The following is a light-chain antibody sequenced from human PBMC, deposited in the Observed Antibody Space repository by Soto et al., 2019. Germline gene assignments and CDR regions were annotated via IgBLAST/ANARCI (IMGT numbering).Light chain of an antibody. Sequence: DIQMTQSPSSLSASVGDRVTITCRASQTISTYLNWYQHKPGTAPKLLIYGASSLQSGVPSRFSGIGSGTDFTLTINSLQPEDFATYSCQQSYSTTWTFGQGTKVEIQ. CDR1: QTISTY. CDR2: GAS. V-gene: IGKV1-39*01. J-gene: IGKJ1*01. CDR3: QQSYSTTWT.